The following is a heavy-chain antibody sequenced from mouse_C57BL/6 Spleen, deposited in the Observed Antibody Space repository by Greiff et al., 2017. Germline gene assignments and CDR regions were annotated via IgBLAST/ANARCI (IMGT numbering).Heavy chain of an antibody. CDR2: INPYNGGT. Sequence: VQLQQSGPVLVKPGASVKMSCKASGYTFTDYYMNWVKQSHGKSLEWIGVINPYNGGTSYNQKFKGKATLTVDKSSSTAYMELNSLTSEDSAVYYCARRGLLRYSSMDYWGQGTSVTVSS. CDR1: GYTFTDYY. D-gene: IGHD1-1*01. J-gene: IGHJ4*01. V-gene: IGHV1-19*01. CDR3: ARRGLLRYSSMDY.